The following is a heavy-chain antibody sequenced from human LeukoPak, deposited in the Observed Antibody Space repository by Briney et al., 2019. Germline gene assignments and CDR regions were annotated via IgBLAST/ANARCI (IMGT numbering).Heavy chain of an antibody. V-gene: IGHV4-59*08. CDR1: GGSISSYY. J-gene: IGHJ6*02. Sequence: SETLSLTCTVSGGSISSYYWSWIRQPPGKGLEWIGYIYYSGSTNYNPSLKSRVTISVDTSKNQFSLKLSSVTAADTAVYYCASHPYYYGMDVWDQGTTVTVSS. CDR3: ASHPYYYGMDV. CDR2: IYYSGST.